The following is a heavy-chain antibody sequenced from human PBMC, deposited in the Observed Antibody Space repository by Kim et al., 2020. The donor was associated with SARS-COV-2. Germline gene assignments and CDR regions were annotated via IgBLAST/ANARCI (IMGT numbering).Heavy chain of an antibody. CDR1: GFTFSTTW. CDR2: IKEDGSET. D-gene: IGHD5-12*01. J-gene: IGHJ4*02. Sequence: GGSLRLSCAASGFTFSTTWMSWVRQTPGKGLEWLANIKEDGSETYHVDSVRGRFTISRDNAENSLYLQMNSLTADDTAVYYCARGTLGYSNDYFGQGTL. V-gene: IGHV3-7*01. CDR3: ARGTLGYSNDY.